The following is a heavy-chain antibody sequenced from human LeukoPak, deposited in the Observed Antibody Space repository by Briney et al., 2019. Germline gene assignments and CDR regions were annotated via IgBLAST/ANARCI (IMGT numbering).Heavy chain of an antibody. CDR3: ARGVVATLFDY. D-gene: IGHD5-12*01. Sequence: SETLSLTCTVSVGSISSYYWSWSRQPPGKGVEWIGYIYYSGRTNYNPSLKSRVTISVDTSKNQFSLKLSSVTAADTAVYYCARGVVATLFDYWGQGTLVTVSS. V-gene: IGHV4-59*01. CDR2: IYYSGRT. J-gene: IGHJ4*02. CDR1: VGSISSYY.